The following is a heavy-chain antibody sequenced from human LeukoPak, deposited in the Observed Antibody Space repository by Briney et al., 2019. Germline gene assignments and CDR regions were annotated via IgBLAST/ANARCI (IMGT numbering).Heavy chain of an antibody. CDR3: ARDRRGAQDY. Sequence: SQTLSLTCAVSGGSISSGGYSWSWIRQPPGKGLEWIGYIYHSGSTYYNPSLKSRVTISVDRSKNQFSLKLSSVTAADTAVYYCARDRRGAQDYWGQGTLVTVPS. CDR1: GGSISSGGYS. CDR2: IYHSGST. J-gene: IGHJ4*02. V-gene: IGHV4-30-2*01. D-gene: IGHD1-26*01.